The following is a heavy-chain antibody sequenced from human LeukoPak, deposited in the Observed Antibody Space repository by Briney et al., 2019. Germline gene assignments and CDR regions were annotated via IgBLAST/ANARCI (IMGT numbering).Heavy chain of an antibody. D-gene: IGHD6-25*01. J-gene: IGHJ4*02. V-gene: IGHV4-38-2*01. Sequence: SETLSLTCAVSGYSISSGYYWGWIRQPPGKGLEWIGSIYHSGSTYYNPSLKSRVTISVDTSKNQFSLKLSSVTAADTAVYYCARHEHRLSPFDYWGQRTLVTVSS. CDR2: IYHSGST. CDR3: ARHEHRLSPFDY. CDR1: GYSISSGYY.